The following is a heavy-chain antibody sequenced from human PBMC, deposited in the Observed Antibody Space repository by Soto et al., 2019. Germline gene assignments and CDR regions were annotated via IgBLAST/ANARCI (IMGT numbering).Heavy chain of an antibody. Sequence: GGSLRLSCAASGFTFSSYGMHWVRQAPGKGLEWVAVIWYDGSNKYYADSVKGRFTISRDNSKNTLYLQMNSLRAEDTAVYYCAGEYSSSRYDFDYWGQGTLVTVSS. CDR1: GFTFSSYG. V-gene: IGHV3-33*01. D-gene: IGHD6-13*01. CDR3: AGEYSSSRYDFDY. J-gene: IGHJ4*02. CDR2: IWYDGSNK.